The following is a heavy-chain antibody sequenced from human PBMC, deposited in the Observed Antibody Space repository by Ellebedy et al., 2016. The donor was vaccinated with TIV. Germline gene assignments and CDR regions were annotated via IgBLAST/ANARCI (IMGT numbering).Heavy chain of an antibody. V-gene: IGHV4-39*07. CDR1: GGSVSSTRYY. CDR2: VYYSGSP. Sequence: MPSETLSLTCSVSGGSVSSTRYYWAWIRQPSWKGLEYIGSVYYSGSPYYNPSLKSLVTVSVDTSKNQFSLNLSSVTAADTAVYYCARDPALPRGRFDTWGQGTLVTVSS. CDR3: ARDPALPRGRFDT. J-gene: IGHJ5*02.